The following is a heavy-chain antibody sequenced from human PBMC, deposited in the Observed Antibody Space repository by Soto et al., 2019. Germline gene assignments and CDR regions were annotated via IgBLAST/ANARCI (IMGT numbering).Heavy chain of an antibody. D-gene: IGHD3-10*01. V-gene: IGHV3-48*03. CDR2: ISGSAGTT. Sequence: EVQVVESGGGLVQPGGSLRLSCAASGFTFSNYEMNWVRQAPGKGLEWVSSISGSAGTTYYADTVKGRFTISRDNAKNSLYLQMNSLRAEDTAVYYRARVRYGSENYYKLDYWGQGTLVTVSS. J-gene: IGHJ4*02. CDR1: GFTFSNYE. CDR3: ARVRYGSENYYKLDY.